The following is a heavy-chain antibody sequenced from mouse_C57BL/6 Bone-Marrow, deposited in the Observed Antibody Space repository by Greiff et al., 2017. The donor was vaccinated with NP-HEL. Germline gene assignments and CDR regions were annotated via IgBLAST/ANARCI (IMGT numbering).Heavy chain of an antibody. Sequence: QVQLQQPGAELVMPGASVKLSCKASGYTFTSYWMHWVKQRPGQGLEWIGEIDPSDSYTNYNQKFKGKSTLTVDKSSSTAYMQLSSLTSEDSAVYYCARRWDWYFEVWGTGTTVTVSS. CDR3: ARRWDWYFEV. J-gene: IGHJ1*03. V-gene: IGHV1-69*01. CDR2: IDPSDSYT. CDR1: GYTFTSYW. D-gene: IGHD1-1*02.